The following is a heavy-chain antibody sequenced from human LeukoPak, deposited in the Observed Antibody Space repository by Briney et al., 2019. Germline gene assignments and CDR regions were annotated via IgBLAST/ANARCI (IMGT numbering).Heavy chain of an antibody. CDR1: GGTFSSYA. CDR2: IIPIFGTA. J-gene: IGHJ6*02. D-gene: IGHD3-10*01. CDR3: ATMGVIIPHGYYYGMDV. Sequence: GASVKVSCKASGGTFSSYAISWVRQAPGQGLEWMGGIIPIFGTANYAQKFQGRVAITADESTSTAYMELSSLRSEDTAVYYRATMGVIIPHGYYYGMDVWGQGTTVTVSS. V-gene: IGHV1-69*13.